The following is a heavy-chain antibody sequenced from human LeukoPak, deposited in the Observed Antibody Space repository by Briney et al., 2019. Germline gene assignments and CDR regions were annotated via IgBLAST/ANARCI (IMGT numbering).Heavy chain of an antibody. D-gene: IGHD6-6*01. Sequence: SLTLSLTCTVSGGSISSYYWSWIRQPPGKGLEWIGYIYYSGSTNYNPSLKSRVTISVDTSKNQFSLKLSSVTAADTAVYYCARAVSIAAVFDYWGQGTLVTVSS. CDR1: GGSISSYY. CDR3: ARAVSIAAVFDY. CDR2: IYYSGST. V-gene: IGHV4-59*01. J-gene: IGHJ4*02.